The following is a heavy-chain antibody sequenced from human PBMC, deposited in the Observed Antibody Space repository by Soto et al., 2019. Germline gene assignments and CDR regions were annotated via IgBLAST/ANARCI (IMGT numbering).Heavy chain of an antibody. D-gene: IGHD2-21*01. Sequence: QIQLVQSGGEVKKPGASVKVFCKSSGYNFISHSITWVRQAPGQGLEWMGRISAYNGNTNHAQKFQGRLTMTTDTSTSTAYMELRSLRSDDTAVYYGARGAFCGGAPGCRDMDVWGQGTTVTVSS. J-gene: IGHJ6*02. CDR3: ARGAFCGGAPGCRDMDV. V-gene: IGHV1-18*01. CDR2: ISAYNGNT. CDR1: GYNFISHS.